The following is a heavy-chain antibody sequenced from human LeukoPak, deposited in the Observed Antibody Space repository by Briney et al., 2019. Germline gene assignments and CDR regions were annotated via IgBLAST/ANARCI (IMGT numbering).Heavy chain of an antibody. D-gene: IGHD3-3*01. CDR3: ARRGYDFWSGYYTGPEGYYFDY. CDR1: GGSISSSSYY. V-gene: IGHV4-39*01. CDR2: IYYSGST. Sequence: SQTLSLTCTVSGGSISSSSYYWGWIRQPPGKGLKWIGSIYYSGSTHYNPSLKSRVTISVDTSKNQFSLKLSSVTAADTAVYYCARRGYDFWSGYYTGPEGYYFDYWGQGTLVTVSS. J-gene: IGHJ4*02.